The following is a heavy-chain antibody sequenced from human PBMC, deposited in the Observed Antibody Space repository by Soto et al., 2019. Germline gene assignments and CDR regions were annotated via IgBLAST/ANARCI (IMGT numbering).Heavy chain of an antibody. J-gene: IGHJ5*02. Sequence: PSETLSLTCTVSGGSINSRGYYWTWIRQHPGKGLEWIGNIYYSGSIHFNPSLKSRLTMLVDTSENQFSLKLTSVTAADTAVYYCARQSEYTADFYGWFDPWGQGTLVTVSS. CDR1: GGSINSRGYY. V-gene: IGHV4-31*03. CDR2: IYYSGSI. D-gene: IGHD2-21*01. CDR3: ARQSEYTADFYGWFDP.